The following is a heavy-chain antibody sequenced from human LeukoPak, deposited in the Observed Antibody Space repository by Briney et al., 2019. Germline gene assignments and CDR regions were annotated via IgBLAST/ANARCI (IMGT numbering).Heavy chain of an antibody. D-gene: IGHD3-16*02. CDR1: GGSISGYY. Sequence: SETLSLTCTVSGGSISGYYWSWIRQPPGKGLEWIGYIYYSGSTNYNPSLKSRVTISVDTSKNQFSLKLSSVTAADTAVYYCARDFAPALGYDYVWGSYRQEGAFDIWGQGTMVTVSS. CDR2: IYYSGST. J-gene: IGHJ3*02. V-gene: IGHV4-59*01. CDR3: ARDFAPALGYDYVWGSYRQEGAFDI.